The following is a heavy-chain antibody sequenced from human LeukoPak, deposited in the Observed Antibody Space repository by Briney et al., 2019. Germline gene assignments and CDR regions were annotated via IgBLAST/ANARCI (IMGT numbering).Heavy chain of an antibody. CDR1: GYTFTSYD. D-gene: IGHD6-19*01. V-gene: IGHV1-18*01. Sequence: ASVKVSCKASGYTFTSYDINWVRQVTGQGLEWMGWMNPKSGNTNYAQKLQGRVTMTTDTSTSTAYMELRSLRSDDTAVYFCARGYSSGWYYLDYWGQGTLVTVTS. CDR2: MNPKSGNT. CDR3: ARGYSSGWYYLDY. J-gene: IGHJ4*02.